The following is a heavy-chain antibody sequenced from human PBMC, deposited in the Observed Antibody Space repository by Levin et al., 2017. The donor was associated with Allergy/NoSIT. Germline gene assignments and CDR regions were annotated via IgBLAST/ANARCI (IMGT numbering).Heavy chain of an antibody. D-gene: IGHD2-21*02. CDR2: INPSGGST. CDR3: ARESIVTANKWDV. CDR1: GYTFTSYY. J-gene: IGHJ6*02. V-gene: IGHV1-46*01. Sequence: ASVKVSCKASGYTFTSYYMHWVRQAPGQGLEWMGIINPSGGSTSYAQKFQGRVTMTRDTSTSTGYMELSSLRAEDTAVYYCARESIVTANKWDVWGQGTTVSVSS.